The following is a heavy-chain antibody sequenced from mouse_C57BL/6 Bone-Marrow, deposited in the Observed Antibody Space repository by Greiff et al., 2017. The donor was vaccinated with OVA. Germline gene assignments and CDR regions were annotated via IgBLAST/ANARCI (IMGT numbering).Heavy chain of an antibody. D-gene: IGHD1-1*01. Sequence: VQLQQPGAELVRPGSSVKLSCKASGYTFTSYWMHWVKQRPIQGLEWIGNIDPSDSETHYNQKFKDKATLTVDKSSSTAYMQLSSLTSEDSAVYYCARGGYYGSSPYWYFDVWGTGTTVTVSS. CDR1: GYTFTSYW. CDR3: ARGGYYGSSPYWYFDV. J-gene: IGHJ1*03. V-gene: IGHV1-52*01. CDR2: IDPSDSET.